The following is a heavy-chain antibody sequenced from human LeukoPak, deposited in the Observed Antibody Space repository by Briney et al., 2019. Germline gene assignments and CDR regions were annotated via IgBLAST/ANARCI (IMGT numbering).Heavy chain of an antibody. CDR3: ARDAPTGTTDFDY. Sequence: ASVTVSFKASGYSFTIYYMHWVRQGPGQGQEWMGMINISCGSTSYAQKFQGRVTMTRDTSTSTVYMELSSLRSEDTAVYYCARDAPTGTTDFDYWGQGTLVTVSS. CDR2: INISCGST. D-gene: IGHD1-7*01. J-gene: IGHJ4*02. V-gene: IGHV1-46*01. CDR1: GYSFTIYY.